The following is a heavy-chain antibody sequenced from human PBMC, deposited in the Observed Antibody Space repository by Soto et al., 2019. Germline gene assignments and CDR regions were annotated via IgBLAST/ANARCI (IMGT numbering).Heavy chain of an antibody. Sequence: SETLSLTCTVSGGSISSYYWSWIRQPPGKGLEWIGYIYYSGSTNYNPSLKSRVTISVDTSKNQFSLKLSSVTAAATAVYYCATNGYSSGWSSFFDYWGQGTLVTVSS. J-gene: IGHJ4*02. V-gene: IGHV4-59*08. CDR1: GGSISSYY. D-gene: IGHD6-19*01. CDR3: ATNGYSSGWSSFFDY. CDR2: IYYSGST.